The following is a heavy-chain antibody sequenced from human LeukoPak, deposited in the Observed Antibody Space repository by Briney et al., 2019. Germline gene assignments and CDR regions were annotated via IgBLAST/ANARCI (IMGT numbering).Heavy chain of an antibody. CDR3: ARGNYDILSDYSLYSPRGGFDH. CDR2: LSNSGI. Sequence: SETLSLTCTVSGVSITLYHWTWIRQSPKKGLEWIGNLSNSGINYNPSLSSRLTISKDTSKNNFFLRLTSVSAADTAVYYCARGNYDILSDYSLYSPRGGFDHWGQGILVTVSS. V-gene: IGHV4-59*01. CDR1: GVSITLYH. J-gene: IGHJ4*02. D-gene: IGHD3-9*01.